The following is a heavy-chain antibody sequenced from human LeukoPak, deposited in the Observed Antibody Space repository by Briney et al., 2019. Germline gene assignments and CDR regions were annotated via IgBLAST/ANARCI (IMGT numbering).Heavy chain of an antibody. J-gene: IGHJ4*02. D-gene: IGHD6-19*01. CDR3: ARWASSGWYLEY. V-gene: IGHV4-38-2*02. CDR1: AYSISSGYY. Sequence: SETLSLTCTVSAYSISSGYYWGWIRQPPGKGLEWIGYIYYSGSTNYNPSLKSRVTISVDTSKNQFSLKLSSVTAADTAVYYCARWASSGWYLEYWGQGTLVTVSS. CDR2: IYYSGST.